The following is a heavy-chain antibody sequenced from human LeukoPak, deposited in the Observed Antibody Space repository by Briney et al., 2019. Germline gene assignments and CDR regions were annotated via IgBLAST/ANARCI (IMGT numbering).Heavy chain of an antibody. V-gene: IGHV1-69*13. CDR1: GGTFSSYA. D-gene: IGHD3-10*01. Sequence: SVKVSCKASGGTFSSYAISWVRQAPGQGLGWMGGIIPIFGTANYAQKFQGRVTITADESTSTAYMELSSLRSEDTAVYYCAREMGSGSYGYYYYGMDVWGQGTTVTVSS. J-gene: IGHJ6*02. CDR3: AREMGSGSYGYYYYGMDV. CDR2: IIPIFGTA.